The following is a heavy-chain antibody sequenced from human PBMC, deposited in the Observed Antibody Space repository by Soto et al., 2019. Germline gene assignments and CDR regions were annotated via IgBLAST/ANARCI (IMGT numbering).Heavy chain of an antibody. D-gene: IGHD1-26*01. CDR2: IIPVFGTA. V-gene: IGHV1-69*01. J-gene: IGHJ5*01. CDR1: GGVFRNYA. Sequence: QVQLVQYGAEVKKPGSSVKVSCKASGGVFRNYAINWVRQAPGQGLEWMGGIIPVFGTADYPQKVQGRVTITADESTTTAYMDLTSLKTEDTAVYFCARARWGSYPFDSGGQGTLVTVAS. CDR3: ARARWGSYPFDS.